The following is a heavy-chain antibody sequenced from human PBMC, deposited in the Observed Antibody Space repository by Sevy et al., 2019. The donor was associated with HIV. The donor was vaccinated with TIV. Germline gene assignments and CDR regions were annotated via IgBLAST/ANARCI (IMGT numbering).Heavy chain of an antibody. CDR3: ARDLWFGELLSSKFDL. CDR1: GFTFSSYE. CDR2: FSSSGSTI. D-gene: IGHD3-10*01. V-gene: IGHV3-48*03. J-gene: IGHJ2*01. Sequence: GGSLRLACAASGFTFSSYEMNWVRRAPGKGLEWVSYFSSSGSTIYYADSVKGRFTISRDNAKNSLYLQMNSLRAEDTAVYYCARDLWFGELLSSKFDLWGRGTLVTVSS.